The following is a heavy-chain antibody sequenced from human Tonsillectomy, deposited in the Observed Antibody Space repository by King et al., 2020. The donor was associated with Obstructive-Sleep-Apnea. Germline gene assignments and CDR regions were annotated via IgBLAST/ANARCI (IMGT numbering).Heavy chain of an antibody. Sequence: QLQESGPGLVKPSETLSRTCTVSGGYISSTSYYWGWIRQPPGEGLEWIGRSYSIVSTYYNPSLKSRVTISVDTSKNHFSLKLRSVTAADTAVYYCARQKRVVVDFDYWGQGTLVTVSS. D-gene: IGHD3-22*01. CDR1: GGYISSTSYY. CDR3: ARQKRVVVDFDY. J-gene: IGHJ4*02. V-gene: IGHV4-39*01. CDR2: SYSIVST.